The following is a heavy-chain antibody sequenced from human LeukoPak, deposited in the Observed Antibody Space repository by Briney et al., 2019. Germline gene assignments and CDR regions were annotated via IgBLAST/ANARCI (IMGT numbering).Heavy chain of an antibody. V-gene: IGHV1-24*01. CDR3: ATEGGRSYYFH. CDR1: GYTLTELA. D-gene: IGHD3-10*01. J-gene: IGHJ4*02. CDR2: FDPEDGET. Sequence: ASVKVSCKVSGYTLTELAMHWVRQAPGKGLEWMGGFDPEDGETIYAQKFQGRVTMTVDTSTDTAYMELSSLRSEDTAVYYCATEGGRSYYFHWGQGTLVTVSS.